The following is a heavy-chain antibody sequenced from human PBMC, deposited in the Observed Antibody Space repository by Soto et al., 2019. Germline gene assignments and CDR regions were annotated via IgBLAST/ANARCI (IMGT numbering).Heavy chain of an antibody. CDR1: GVSISTANW. CDR2: IYESGST. CDR3: ARGGSSSWLRLFHP. J-gene: IGHJ1*01. D-gene: IGHD6-13*01. Sequence: QVQLQDSGPGLVKPSGTLSLTCAVSGVSISTANWWSWVRQPPGKGLEWIGEIYESGSTNYNPSLKSRVAISLDKSKNQFSLKLSSVTAADTAVYYCARGGSSSWLRLFHPWGQGTLVTVSS. V-gene: IGHV4-4*02.